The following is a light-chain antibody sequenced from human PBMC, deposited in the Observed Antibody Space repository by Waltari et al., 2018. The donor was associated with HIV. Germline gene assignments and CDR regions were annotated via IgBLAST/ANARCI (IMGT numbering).Light chain of an antibody. V-gene: IGKV3-20*01. J-gene: IGKJ1*01. Sequence: EMVLTQSPGTQSLYQGERDTLSCRASQSIISNYLAWYQQKPGQAPRLLIYGASSRATGIPDRFSGSGSVTDFTLTISRLEPEDFAVYYCQQYGSSPWTFGQGTKVEIK. CDR3: QQYGSSPWT. CDR1: QSIISNY. CDR2: GAS.